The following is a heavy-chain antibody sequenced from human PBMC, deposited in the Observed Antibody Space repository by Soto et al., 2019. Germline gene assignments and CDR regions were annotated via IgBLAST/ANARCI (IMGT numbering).Heavy chain of an antibody. CDR2: ISSSSSYI. Sequence: GGSLRLSCAASGFTFSSYSMNWVRQAPGKGLEWVSSISSSSSYIYYADSVKGRFTISRDNAKNSLYLQMNSLRAEDTAVYYCARPGYCSSTSCPVDYWGQGTLVTVSS. J-gene: IGHJ4*02. CDR1: GFTFSSYS. V-gene: IGHV3-21*01. D-gene: IGHD2-2*01. CDR3: ARPGYCSSTSCPVDY.